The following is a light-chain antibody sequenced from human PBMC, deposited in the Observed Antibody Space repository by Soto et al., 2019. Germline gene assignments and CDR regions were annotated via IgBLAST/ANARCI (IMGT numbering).Light chain of an antibody. CDR2: DVS. CDR1: SSDVGAYDY. J-gene: IGLJ2*01. V-gene: IGLV2-14*01. Sequence: QSVLTQPASVSGSPGQSITISGTGTSSDVGAYDYVSWYQQHPGKAPKLMIYDVSNRPSGVSNRFSGSKSGNTASLTISGLQAEDEADYYCSSYTSSTTRVFGGGTKVTVL. CDR3: SSYTSSTTRV.